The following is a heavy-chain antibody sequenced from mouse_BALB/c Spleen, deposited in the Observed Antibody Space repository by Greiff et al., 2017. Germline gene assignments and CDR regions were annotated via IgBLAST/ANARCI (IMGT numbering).Heavy chain of an antibody. J-gene: IGHJ4*01. CDR1: GYSFTSYY. D-gene: IGHD2-1*01. CDR3: ARRKYYGNYDAMDY. Sequence: EVQLQQSGPELMKPGASVKISCKASGYSFTSYYMHWVKQSHGKSLEWIGYIDPFNGGTSYNQKFKGKATLTVDKSSSTAYMHLSSLTSEDSAVYYCARRKYYGNYDAMDYWGQGTSVTVSS. CDR2: IDPFNGGT. V-gene: IGHV1S135*01.